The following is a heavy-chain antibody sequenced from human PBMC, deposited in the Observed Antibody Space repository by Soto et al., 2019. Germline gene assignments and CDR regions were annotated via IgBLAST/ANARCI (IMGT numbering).Heavy chain of an antibody. V-gene: IGHV3-66*01. CDR2: IYSGGNT. Sequence: GGSLRLSCAVSGFTVNCHYMSWVRQAPGKGLEWVSVIYSGGNTYYADSVKGRFTISRDNAQNSSYLQMYSLRAEDTAMYYCARGMTVAANWFDTWGQGTPVTVSS. CDR1: GFTVNCHY. D-gene: IGHD6-19*01. CDR3: ARGMTVAANWFDT. J-gene: IGHJ5*02.